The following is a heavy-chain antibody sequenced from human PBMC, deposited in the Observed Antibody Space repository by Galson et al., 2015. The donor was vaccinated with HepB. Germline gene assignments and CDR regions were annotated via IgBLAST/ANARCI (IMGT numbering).Heavy chain of an antibody. CDR3: AKDMYSSGWYGVGLDY. Sequence: SLRLSCAASGFTFSSYGMHWVRQAPGKGLEWVAVISYDGSNKYYADSVKGRFTISRDNSKNTLYLQMNSLRAEDTAVYYCAKDMYSSGWYGVGLDYWGQGTLVTVSS. CDR2: ISYDGSNK. CDR1: GFTFSSYG. J-gene: IGHJ4*02. D-gene: IGHD6-19*01. V-gene: IGHV3-30*18.